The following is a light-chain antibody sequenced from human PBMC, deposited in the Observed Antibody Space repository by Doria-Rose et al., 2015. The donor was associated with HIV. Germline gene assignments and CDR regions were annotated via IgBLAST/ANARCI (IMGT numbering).Light chain of an antibody. CDR1: QSSSSTY. Sequence: QSPGTLSLSPGERATLSCRASQSSSSTYLAWYQQKPGQAPSLLIYDGSTRATGIPDRFSASGSGTDFTLTINRLEPEDFALYYCHQYVTSWTFGQGTKVEI. J-gene: IGKJ1*01. CDR2: DGS. CDR3: HQYVTSWT. V-gene: IGKV3-20*01.